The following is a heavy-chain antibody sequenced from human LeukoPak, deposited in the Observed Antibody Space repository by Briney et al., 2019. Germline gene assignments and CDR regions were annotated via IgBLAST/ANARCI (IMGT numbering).Heavy chain of an antibody. CDR1: GFTFNNYG. J-gene: IGHJ4*02. Sequence: GGSLRLSCAASGFTFNNYGMHWVRQAPGKGLEWVAFIRFDGTTQFYGESVKGRFIISRDNSKNTLYLQMNSLRAEDTAVYYCAKSGYNRFDYWGQGTLVTVSS. CDR2: IRFDGTTQ. CDR3: AKSGYNRFDY. V-gene: IGHV3-30*02. D-gene: IGHD5-24*01.